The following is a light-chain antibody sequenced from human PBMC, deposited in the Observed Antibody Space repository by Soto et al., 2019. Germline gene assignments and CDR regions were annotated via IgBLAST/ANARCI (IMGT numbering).Light chain of an antibody. CDR1: SSDVGGYNY. CDR2: EVS. V-gene: IGLV2-8*01. J-gene: IGLJ1*01. CDR3: SSYAGSNKV. Sequence: QSALTQPPSASGSPGQSVTISCTGTSSDVGGYNYVSWNQQHPGKAPKLMIYEVSKRPSGVPDRFSGSKSGNTASLTVSGLQAEDEADYYCSSYAGSNKVFGTGTKVTVL.